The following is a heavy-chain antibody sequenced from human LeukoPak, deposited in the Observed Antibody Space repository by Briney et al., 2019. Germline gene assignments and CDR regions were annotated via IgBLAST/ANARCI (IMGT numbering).Heavy chain of an antibody. CDR1: GYTFSNYG. CDR3: ARLLSGFENH. CDR2: ISVHNGNT. V-gene: IGHV1-18*01. J-gene: IGHJ5*02. D-gene: IGHD3-3*01. Sequence: ASVKVSCKASGYTFSNYGITWVRQAPGQGLEWMGWISVHNGNTNYAHKVQGRVTMTTDTSTSTAYMGLRNLRSDDTAVYYCARLLSGFENHWGQGTLVTVSS.